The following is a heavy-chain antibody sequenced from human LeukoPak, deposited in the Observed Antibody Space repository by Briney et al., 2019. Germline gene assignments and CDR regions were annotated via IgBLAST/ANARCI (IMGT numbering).Heavy chain of an antibody. CDR2: ISSSGSAR. D-gene: IGHD3-9*01. V-gene: IGHV3-11*01. Sequence: GGSLRLSCVASGFTFSDYYMSWIRQAPGKGLEWVSYISSSGSARHYTDSVKGRFTISRDNAKNSLYLQMNSLRAEDTAVYYCAREGSSLTGVHYWGQGTLVTVSS. CDR1: GFTFSDYY. J-gene: IGHJ4*02. CDR3: AREGSSLTGVHY.